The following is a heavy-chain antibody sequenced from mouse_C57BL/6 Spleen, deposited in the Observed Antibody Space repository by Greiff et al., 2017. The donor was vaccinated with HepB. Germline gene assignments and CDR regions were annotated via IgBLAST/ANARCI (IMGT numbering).Heavy chain of an antibody. J-gene: IGHJ3*01. Sequence: EVQLQQSGTVLARPGASVKMSCKTSGYTFTSYWMHWVKQRPGQGLEWIGALYPGNSDTSYNQKFKGKAKLTAVTSASTAYMELSSLTNEDSAVYYCTVYDGYYGAWFAYWGQGTLVTVSA. CDR2: LYPGNSDT. D-gene: IGHD2-3*01. CDR3: TVYDGYYGAWFAY. CDR1: GYTFTSYW. V-gene: IGHV1-5*01.